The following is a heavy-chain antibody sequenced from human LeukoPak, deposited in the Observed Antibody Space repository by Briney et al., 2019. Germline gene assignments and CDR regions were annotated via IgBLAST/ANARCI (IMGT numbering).Heavy chain of an antibody. CDR3: ARRGSGWYFDL. CDR2: IYYSGST. CDR1: GGSISSYY. V-gene: IGHV4-59*08. Sequence: SETLSLTCTVSGGSISSYYWNWIRQPPGKGLESIGYIYYSGSTNYNPSLKSRVTISVDTSKNQFSLKLSSVTAADTAVYYCARRGSGWYFDLWGRGTLVTVFS. J-gene: IGHJ2*01. D-gene: IGHD6-19*01.